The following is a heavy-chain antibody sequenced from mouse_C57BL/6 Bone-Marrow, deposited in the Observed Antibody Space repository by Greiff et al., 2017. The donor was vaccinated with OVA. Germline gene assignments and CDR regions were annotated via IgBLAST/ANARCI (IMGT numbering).Heavy chain of an antibody. V-gene: IGHV5-4*01. J-gene: IGHJ2*01. CDR2: ISDGGSYT. Sequence: EVQLVESGGDLVKPGGSLKLSCAASGFTFSGYAMSWVRQTPEERLEWVATISDGGSYTYHPDNVKGRFTISGDNAKNNLYLQMSHLKSEDTAMYYCARGGITGPHYWGQGTTLTVSS. CDR3: ARGGITGPHY. CDR1: GFTFSGYA. D-gene: IGHD1-1*01.